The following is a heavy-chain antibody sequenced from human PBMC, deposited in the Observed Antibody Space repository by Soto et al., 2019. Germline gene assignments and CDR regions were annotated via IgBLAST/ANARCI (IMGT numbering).Heavy chain of an antibody. CDR1: GGSISSGGYS. J-gene: IGHJ4*02. Sequence: PSETLSLTCAVSGGSISSGGYSWSWIRQPPGKGLEWIGYIYHSGRTSYNPSLKSRVTISVDRSKDQFSLNLTSVTAADSAVYYCARPPSDCDGDCSSYYFDNWGQGTLVTVSS. CDR3: ARPPSDCDGDCSSYYFDN. V-gene: IGHV4-30-2*01. D-gene: IGHD2-21*02. CDR2: IYHSGRT.